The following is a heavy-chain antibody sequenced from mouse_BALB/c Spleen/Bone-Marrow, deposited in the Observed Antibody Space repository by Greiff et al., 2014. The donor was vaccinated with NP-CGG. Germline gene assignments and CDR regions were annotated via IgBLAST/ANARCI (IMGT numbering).Heavy chain of an antibody. CDR2: FYPGSGSI. Sequence: QVQLQQSGAGLVKPGASVKLSCKASGYTFAGYIIHWVKQRSGQGLEWIGWFYPGSGSIKYNEKFKDKATLTADKSSSTVYMELSRLTSEDSAVYFCARHEGGEMGFDYWGQGTTLTVSS. CDR1: GYTFAGYI. J-gene: IGHJ2*01. CDR3: ARHEGGEMGFDY. V-gene: IGHV1-62-2*01. D-gene: IGHD2-3*01.